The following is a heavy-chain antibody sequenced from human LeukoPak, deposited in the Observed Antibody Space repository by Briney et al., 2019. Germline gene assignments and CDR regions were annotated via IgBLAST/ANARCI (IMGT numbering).Heavy chain of an antibody. CDR2: IYTNGST. D-gene: IGHD6-19*01. CDR3: ARDQRQWLVLAGVYYYYYGMDV. J-gene: IGHJ6*02. CDR1: GGSISSYY. Sequence: SETLSLTCTVSGGSISSYYWSWIRQPAGKGLEWIGRIYTNGSTNYNPSLKSRVTMSVDTSKNQFSLKLSSVTAADTAVYYCARDQRQWLVLAGVYYYYYGMDVWGQGTTVTVSS. V-gene: IGHV4-4*07.